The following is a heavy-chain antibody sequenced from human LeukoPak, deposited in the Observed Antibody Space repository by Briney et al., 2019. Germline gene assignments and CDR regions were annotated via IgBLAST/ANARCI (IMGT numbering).Heavy chain of an antibody. CDR1: GFTFDDYA. D-gene: IGHD4-17*01. V-gene: IGHV3-9*01. J-gene: IGHJ4*02. CDR2: ISWNSGHR. Sequence: GGSLRLSCAASGFTFDDYAMHWVRQAPGKGLEWVSGISWNSGHRGYADSVKGRFTISRDNAKNSLYLQMNSLRAEDTAMYYCAREGRGYGDPIDYWGQGTLVTVSS. CDR3: AREGRGYGDPIDY.